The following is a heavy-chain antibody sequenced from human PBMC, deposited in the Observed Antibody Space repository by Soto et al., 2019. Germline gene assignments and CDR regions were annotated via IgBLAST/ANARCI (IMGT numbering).Heavy chain of an antibody. V-gene: IGHV4-31*03. J-gene: IGHJ4*02. CDR1: GGPISSGGYY. Sequence: TLSLTCPVSGGPISSGGYYWSWVRQHPGKGLEWIGYIYYSGSTYYNPYLKSRVTISVDTSKNQFSLKLSSVTAADTAVYYCARGGGYYYGSGSPYYFDYWGQGTLVTVSS. D-gene: IGHD3-10*01. CDR2: IYYSGST. CDR3: ARGGGYYYGSGSPYYFDY.